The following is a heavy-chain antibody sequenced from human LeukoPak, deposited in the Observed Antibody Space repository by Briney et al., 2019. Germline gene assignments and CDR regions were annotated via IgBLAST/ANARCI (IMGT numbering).Heavy chain of an antibody. CDR3: ARSYTKTTVYLFDYNYYYMDV. CDR1: GYTFTGYY. J-gene: IGHJ6*03. D-gene: IGHD4-17*01. CDR2: INPNSGGT. Sequence: ASVKVSCKASGYTFTGYYMHWVRQAPGQGLEWMGWINPNSGGTNYAQKFQGRVTMTRDTSISTAYMELSRLRSDDTAVYYCARSYTKTTVYLFDYNYYYMDVWGKGTTVTVSS. V-gene: IGHV1-2*02.